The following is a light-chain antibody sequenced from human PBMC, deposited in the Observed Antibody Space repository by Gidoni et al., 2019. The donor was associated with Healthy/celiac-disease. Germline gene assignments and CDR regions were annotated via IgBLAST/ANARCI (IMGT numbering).Light chain of an antibody. Sequence: DIQMTQSPSSLSAAVGDRVTITCRASQSISSHLNWYQQKPGKAPKLLIYAASSLQSGVPSRFSGSGSGTDLTLTIISLQPEDFATYYCQQSYSTPPTFGGGTKVEIK. CDR2: AAS. J-gene: IGKJ4*01. V-gene: IGKV1-39*01. CDR3: QQSYSTPPT. CDR1: QSISSH.